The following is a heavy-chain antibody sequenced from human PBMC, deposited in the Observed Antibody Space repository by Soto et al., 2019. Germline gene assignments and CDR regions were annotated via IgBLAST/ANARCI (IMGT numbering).Heavy chain of an antibody. D-gene: IGHD3-3*01. J-gene: IGHJ3*02. CDR3: ATLSVYDFWSGYSPGAFDI. CDR2: FDPEDGET. CDR1: GYTLTELS. Sequence: ASVKVSCKVSGYTLTELSMHWVRQAPGKGLEWMGGFDPEDGETIYEQKFQGRVTMTEDTSTDTAYMELSSLRSEDTAVYYCATLSVYDFWSGYSPGAFDIWGQGTMVTVSS. V-gene: IGHV1-24*01.